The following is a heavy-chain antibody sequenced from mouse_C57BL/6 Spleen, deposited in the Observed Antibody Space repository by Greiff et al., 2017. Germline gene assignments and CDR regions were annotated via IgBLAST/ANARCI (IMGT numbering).Heavy chain of an antibody. Sequence: LQESGAELMKPGASVKLSCKATGYTFTGYWIEWVKQRPGHGLEWIGEILPGRGSTNYNEKFKGKATFTADTSSNTAYMQLSSLTTEDSAIYYCARKPYGSFDYWGQGTTLTVSS. CDR3: ARKPYGSFDY. CDR2: ILPGRGST. V-gene: IGHV1-9*01. J-gene: IGHJ2*01. D-gene: IGHD2-1*01. CDR1: GYTFTGYW.